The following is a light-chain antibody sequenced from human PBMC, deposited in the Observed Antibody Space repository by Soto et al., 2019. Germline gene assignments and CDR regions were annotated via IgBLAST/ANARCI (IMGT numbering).Light chain of an antibody. J-gene: IGKJ1*01. CDR3: QQRSNWPPWT. Sequence: EIVLTQSPVTLSLSPGERATLSCRASQSISYYFAWYQHKPGQAPRLLIYDATNRAIGIPARFSGTGSGTEFTLTISSLEPEDFAVYYCQQRSNWPPWTFGQGTKVEIK. CDR1: QSISYY. CDR2: DAT. V-gene: IGKV3-11*01.